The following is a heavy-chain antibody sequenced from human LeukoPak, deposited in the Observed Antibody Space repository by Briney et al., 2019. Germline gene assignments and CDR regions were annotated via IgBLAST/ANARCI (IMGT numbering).Heavy chain of an antibody. CDR3: ARGHCSSTSCYGGDYYYYYGMDV. CDR1: GYTFTGYY. Sequence: ASVKVSCKASGYTFTGYYMHWVRQAPGQGLEWMGWINPNSGGTNYAQKFQGRVTMTRDTSISTAYMELSRLRSDDTAVYYCARGHCSSTSCYGGDYYYYYGMDVSGQGTTVTVSS. J-gene: IGHJ6*02. V-gene: IGHV1-2*02. D-gene: IGHD2-2*01. CDR2: INPNSGGT.